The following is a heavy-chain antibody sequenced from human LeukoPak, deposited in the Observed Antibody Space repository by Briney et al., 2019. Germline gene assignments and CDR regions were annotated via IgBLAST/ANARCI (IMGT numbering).Heavy chain of an antibody. V-gene: IGHV4-59*04. D-gene: IGHD6-13*01. CDR3: ARLGAAVVPFDY. J-gene: IGHJ4*02. CDR2: IYHSGST. Sequence: SETLSLTCTVSGGSISSYYWSWIRQPPGKGLEWIGYIYHSGSTYYNPSLKSQVTISVDTSKNQFSLKLSSVTAADTAVYYCARLGAAVVPFDYWGQGTLVTVSS. CDR1: GGSISSYY.